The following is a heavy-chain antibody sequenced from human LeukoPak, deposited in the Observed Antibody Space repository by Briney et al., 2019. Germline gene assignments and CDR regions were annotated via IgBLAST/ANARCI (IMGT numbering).Heavy chain of an antibody. CDR3: ASGRGYCSTTSCYVLYY. Sequence: GGSLRLSCAASGFTFSSYDMSWVRQAPGKGLQWVSAVSSGGDRTYYADSVKGRFSISRDNSKNTLYLQMNSLSADDTAVYYCASGRGYCSTTSCYVLYYWGQGALVTVSS. V-gene: IGHV3-23*01. D-gene: IGHD2-2*01. CDR2: VSSGGDRT. J-gene: IGHJ4*02. CDR1: GFTFSSYD.